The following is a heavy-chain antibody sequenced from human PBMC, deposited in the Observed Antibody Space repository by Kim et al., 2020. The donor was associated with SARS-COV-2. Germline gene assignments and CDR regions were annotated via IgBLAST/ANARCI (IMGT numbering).Heavy chain of an antibody. V-gene: IGHV3-11*04. J-gene: IGHJ6*02. D-gene: IGHD2-2*03. CDR3: ATGYCSSTSCYEGYYYYYGMDV. Sequence: GGSLRLSCAASGFTFSDYYMSWIRQAPGKGLEWVSYISSSGSTIYYADSVKGRFTISRDNAKNSLYLQMNSLRAEDTAVYYCATGYCSSTSCYEGYYYYYGMDVWGQGPTVTVSS. CDR1: GFTFSDYY. CDR2: ISSSGSTI.